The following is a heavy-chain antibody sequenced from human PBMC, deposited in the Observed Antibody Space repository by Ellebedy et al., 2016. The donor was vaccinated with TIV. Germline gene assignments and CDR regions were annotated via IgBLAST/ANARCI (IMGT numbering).Heavy chain of an antibody. J-gene: IGHJ5*02. CDR2: IWYDGSYK. D-gene: IGHD2-2*01. CDR1: GFTFSSYG. CDR3: ARGYQFRNWLDP. V-gene: IGHV3-33*01. Sequence: GGSLRPSXAASGFTFSSYGMHWVRQAPGKGLEWVAVIWYDGSYKYYGDSVKGRFTISRDNSKNTLYLQMNSLRVDDTAVYYCARGYQFRNWLDPWGQGTLVTVSS.